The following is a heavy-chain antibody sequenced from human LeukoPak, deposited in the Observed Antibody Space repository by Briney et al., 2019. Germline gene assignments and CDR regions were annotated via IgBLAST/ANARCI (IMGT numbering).Heavy chain of an antibody. V-gene: IGHV1-18*01. CDR1: GYTFTSYG. D-gene: IGHD3-10*01. CDR2: ISAYNGNT. J-gene: IGHJ4*02. Sequence: ASVKVSCKASGYTFTSYGISWVRQAPGQGLEWMGWISAYNGNTNYAQKLQGRVTMTTDTSTSTAYMELRSLRSDDTAVYYCAREFDYYGSGSYYFDYWGQGTLVTVSS. CDR3: AREFDYYGSGSYYFDY.